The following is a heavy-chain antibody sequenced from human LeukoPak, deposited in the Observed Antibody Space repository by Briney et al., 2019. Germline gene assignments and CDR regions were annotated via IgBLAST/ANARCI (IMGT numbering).Heavy chain of an antibody. CDR1: GFTFSSYW. CDR3: ARGPGDFDASDI. D-gene: IGHD1-26*01. Sequence: GGSLRLSCAASGFTFSSYWMNWVRQAPGKGLEWVAYIRPDGSEQFYVDSVEGRFTISRDNVKRSLFLQMNNLRVEDTAVYYCARGPGDFDASDIWGQGTMVTVSS. V-gene: IGHV3-7*01. J-gene: IGHJ3*02. CDR2: IRPDGSEQ.